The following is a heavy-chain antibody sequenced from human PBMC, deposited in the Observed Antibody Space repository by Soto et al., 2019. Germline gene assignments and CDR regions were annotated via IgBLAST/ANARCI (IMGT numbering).Heavy chain of an antibody. CDR1: GYTFTSYD. CDR3: ARDRKGMDV. J-gene: IGHJ6*02. V-gene: IGHV1-8*01. Sequence: QLVQSGAEVKKPGASVKVSCKASGYTFTSYDINWVRQATGQGLEWMGWMNPNSGNTGYAQTLQDRVTMTRHTSISTAYMELSSLRSVDTGVYYCARDRKGMDVWRQGTTVTVSS. CDR2: MNPNSGNT.